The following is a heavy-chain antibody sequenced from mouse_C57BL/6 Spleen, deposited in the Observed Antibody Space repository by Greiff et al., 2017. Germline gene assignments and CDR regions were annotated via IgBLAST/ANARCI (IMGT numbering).Heavy chain of an antibody. D-gene: IGHD1-1*01. CDR3: TRVSITTVVEGYFDY. Sequence: EVKLVESGEGLVKPGGSLKLSCAASGFTFSSYAMSWVRQTPEKRLEWVAYISSGGDYIYYADTVKGRFTISRDNARNTLYLQMSSLKSEDTAMYYCTRVSITTVVEGYFDYWGQGTTLTVSS. J-gene: IGHJ2*01. V-gene: IGHV5-9-1*02. CDR2: ISSGGDYI. CDR1: GFTFSSYA.